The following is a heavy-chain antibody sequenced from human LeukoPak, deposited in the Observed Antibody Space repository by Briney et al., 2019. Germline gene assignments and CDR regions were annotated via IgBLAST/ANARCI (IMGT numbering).Heavy chain of an antibody. CDR1: GFTFSSYW. CDR2: INSDGSNT. J-gene: IGHJ3*02. D-gene: IGHD1-7*01. Sequence: GGSLRLSCAASGFTFSSYWMHWVRQAPGKALVWVSCINSDGSNTRYADSVKGRFTISRDNAKNTLYLQMNSLRVEDTAVYYCATGNSHAFDIWGQGTMVTGSS. V-gene: IGHV3-74*01. CDR3: ATGNSHAFDI.